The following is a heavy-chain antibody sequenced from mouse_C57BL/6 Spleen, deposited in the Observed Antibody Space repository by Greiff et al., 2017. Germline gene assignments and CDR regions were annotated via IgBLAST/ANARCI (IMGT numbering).Heavy chain of an antibody. Sequence: QVQLQQPGAELVKPGASVKLSCKASGYTFTSSWMHWVKQRPGQGLEWIGMIHPNSGSTNYNEKFKSKATLTVDKSSSTAYMQLSSLTSEDSAVYYCARSGTWDYFDYWGQGTTLTVSS. J-gene: IGHJ2*01. CDR2: IHPNSGST. D-gene: IGHD3-2*02. CDR3: ARSGTWDYFDY. CDR1: GYTFTSSW. V-gene: IGHV1-64*01.